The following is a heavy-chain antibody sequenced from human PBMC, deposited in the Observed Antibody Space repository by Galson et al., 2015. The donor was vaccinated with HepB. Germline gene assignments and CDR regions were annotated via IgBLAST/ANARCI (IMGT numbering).Heavy chain of an antibody. CDR2: ISSSSSYI. Sequence: SLRLSCAASGFTFSSYSMNWVRQAPGKGLEWVSSISSSSSYIYYADSVKGRFTISRDNAKNSLYLQMNSLRAEDTAVYYCARDRTGTTRTAFDIWGQGTMVTVSS. D-gene: IGHD1-7*01. CDR1: GFTFSSYS. V-gene: IGHV3-21*01. CDR3: ARDRTGTTRTAFDI. J-gene: IGHJ3*02.